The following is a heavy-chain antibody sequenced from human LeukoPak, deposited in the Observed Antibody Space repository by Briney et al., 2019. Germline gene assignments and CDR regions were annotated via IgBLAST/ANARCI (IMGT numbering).Heavy chain of an antibody. CDR3: ARVNYDSSGSAVSY. V-gene: IGHV1-24*01. Sequence: ASVKVSCKVSGYTLTELSMHWVRQAPGKGLEWMGGFDPEDGETIYAQKLQGRVTMTTDTSTSTAYMELRSLRSDDTAVYYCARVNYDSSGSAVSYWGQGTLVTVSS. CDR1: GYTLTELS. J-gene: IGHJ4*02. D-gene: IGHD3-22*01. CDR2: FDPEDGET.